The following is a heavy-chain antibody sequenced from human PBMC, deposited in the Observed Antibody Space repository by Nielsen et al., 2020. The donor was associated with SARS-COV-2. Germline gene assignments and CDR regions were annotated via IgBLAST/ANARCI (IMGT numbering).Heavy chain of an antibody. D-gene: IGHD5-12*01. CDR1: GFTFSSYS. V-gene: IGHV3-21*01. CDR2: ISSSSSYI. CDR3: AREGGYGAFDI. J-gene: IGHJ3*02. Sequence: GESLKISCAASGFTFSSYSMNWVRQAPGKGLEWVSSISSSSSYIYYADSVKGRFTISRDNAKNSLYLQMNSLRAEDTAVYYCAREGGYGAFDIWGQGTMVTVSS.